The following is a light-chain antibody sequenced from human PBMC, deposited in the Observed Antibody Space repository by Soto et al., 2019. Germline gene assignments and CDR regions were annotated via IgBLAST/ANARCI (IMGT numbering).Light chain of an antibody. V-gene: IGLV2-23*03. CDR2: EGT. Sequence: QSALTQPASVSGSPGQSITIPCTGTSSDVGSYNFVSWYQQHPGKAPKLMIHEGTKRPSGVSYRFSGSKSGNTASLTISGLQAEDEADYYCCSYAGSSTFVFGTGTKVTVL. CDR3: CSYAGSSTFV. CDR1: SSDVGSYNF. J-gene: IGLJ1*01.